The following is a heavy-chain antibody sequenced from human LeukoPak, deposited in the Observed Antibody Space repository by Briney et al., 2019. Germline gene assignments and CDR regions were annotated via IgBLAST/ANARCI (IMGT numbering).Heavy chain of an antibody. J-gene: IGHJ4*02. CDR2: ISGSGGST. Sequence: GGSLRLSCAASGFTFSSYAMSWVRQAPGKGLEWVSAISGSGGSTYYADSVKGRFTNSRDNSKNTLYLQMNSLRAEDTAVYYCAKGDRAWLVPLDYWGQGTLVTVSS. CDR1: GFTFSSYA. V-gene: IGHV3-23*01. D-gene: IGHD6-19*01. CDR3: AKGDRAWLVPLDY.